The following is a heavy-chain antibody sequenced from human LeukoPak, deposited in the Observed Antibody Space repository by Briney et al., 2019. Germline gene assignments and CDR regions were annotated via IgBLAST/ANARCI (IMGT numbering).Heavy chain of an antibody. CDR3: ARDTVLYGDDAFDI. CDR2: IIPIFGTA. J-gene: IGHJ3*02. D-gene: IGHD4-17*01. CDR1: GGTFSSYA. Sequence: SVKVSCKASGGTFSSYAISWVRQAPGQGLEWMGRIIPIFGTANYPQKFQGRVTITTDESTSTAYMELSSLRSEDTAVYYCARDTVLYGDDAFDIWGQGTMVTVSS. V-gene: IGHV1-69*05.